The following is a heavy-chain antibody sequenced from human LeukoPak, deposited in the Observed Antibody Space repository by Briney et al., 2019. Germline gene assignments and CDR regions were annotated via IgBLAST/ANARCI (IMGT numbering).Heavy chain of an antibody. CDR2: ISYDGSNK. CDR1: GFTFSSYA. J-gene: IGHJ4*02. Sequence: SGRSLRLSCAASGFTFSSYAMHWVRQAPGKGLEWVAVISYDGSNKYYADSVKGRFTISRDNSKNTLYLQMNSPRAEDTAVYYCARDGVEWELLFLYYWGQGTLVTVSS. V-gene: IGHV3-30*04. D-gene: IGHD1-26*01. CDR3: ARDGVEWELLFLYY.